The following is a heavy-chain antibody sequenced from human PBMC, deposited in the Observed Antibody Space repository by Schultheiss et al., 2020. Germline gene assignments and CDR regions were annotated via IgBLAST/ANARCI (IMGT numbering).Heavy chain of an antibody. CDR1: GFSFSSYG. CDR3: ARGLGETPNDAFDM. J-gene: IGHJ3*02. D-gene: IGHD3-10*01. Sequence: GGSLRLSCAASGFSFSSYGMHWVRQAPDKGLEWVADIWYNGNNEDYVDSEKGRFTISRDNFKSTLYLQMNSLRAEDTAVYYCARGLGETPNDAFDMWGQGTMVTVSS. CDR2: IWYNGNNE. V-gene: IGHV3-33*01.